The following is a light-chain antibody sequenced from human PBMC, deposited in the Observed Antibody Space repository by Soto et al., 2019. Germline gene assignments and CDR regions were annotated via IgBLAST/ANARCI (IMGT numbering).Light chain of an antibody. V-gene: IGKV3D-20*02. CDR2: GAS. J-gene: IGKJ5*01. Sequence: EIVLTQSPGTLSLSPGERATLSCRASQSVAGSYLAWYQQKPGQAPRLLIYGASSRATGFPDRFSGSGSGTDFTLTISGLEPEDSAVYYCQQRNTWPPITFGQGTRLEIK. CDR3: QQRNTWPPIT. CDR1: QSVAGSY.